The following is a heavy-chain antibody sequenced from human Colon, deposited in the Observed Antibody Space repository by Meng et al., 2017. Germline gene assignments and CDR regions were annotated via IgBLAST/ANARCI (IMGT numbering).Heavy chain of an antibody. D-gene: IGHD1-1*01. J-gene: IGHJ4*02. CDR2: ITSSSNYI. Sequence: EVQLVESGGGLVKPGESLRVSGEASGFTFRLYAINWVRQAPGEGLEWVASITSSSNYIHYSDSVKGRFTVSRDNARNSSYLQMDSLRAEDTAVYYCARVGTARPFDYWGQGTLVTVSS. V-gene: IGHV3-21*01. CDR1: GFTFRLYA. CDR3: ARVGTARPFDY.